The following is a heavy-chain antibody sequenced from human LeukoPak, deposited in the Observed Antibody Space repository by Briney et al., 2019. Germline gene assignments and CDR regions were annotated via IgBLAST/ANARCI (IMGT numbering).Heavy chain of an antibody. Sequence: ASVTVSCKASGYTFTGYYIHWVRQPPGQGLEWMGWINPKNGGTDYAQRFRGRVTLTRDTSISTAYMELSRLRSDDTAVYYCARSRGYSYEDNWGEGTPVTVSS. CDR1: GYTFTGYY. J-gene: IGHJ4*02. V-gene: IGHV1-2*02. D-gene: IGHD5-18*01. CDR3: ARSRGYSYEDN. CDR2: INPKNGGT.